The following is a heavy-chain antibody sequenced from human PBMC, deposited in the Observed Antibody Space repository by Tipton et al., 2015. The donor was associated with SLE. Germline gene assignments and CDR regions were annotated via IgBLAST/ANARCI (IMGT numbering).Heavy chain of an antibody. V-gene: IGHV4-4*08. CDR3: ARDTLGGLDY. CDR2: IYSGGST. J-gene: IGHJ4*02. CDR1: GDSISRDY. D-gene: IGHD7-27*01. Sequence: TLSLTCTVSGDSISRDYWSWIRQPPGGGLEWVAYIYSGGSTNFNPLLKSRLSISLDSAKSQVSLKMSSVTAADTAVYYCARDTLGGLDYWGQGTLVTVSS.